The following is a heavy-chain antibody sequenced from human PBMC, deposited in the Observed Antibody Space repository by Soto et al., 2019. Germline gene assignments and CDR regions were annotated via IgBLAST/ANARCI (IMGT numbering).Heavy chain of an antibody. V-gene: IGHV3-30-3*02. CDR2: ISYDGSNK. Sequence: QVQLVESGGGVVQPGRSLRLSCAASGFTFSSYAMHWVRQAPGKGLEWVAVISYDGSNKYYADTVKGRFTISRDNSKKTLYLQTNSLRAEDTAVYYCAKTPRGQWELPYYYYGMDVWGHGTTVTVSS. J-gene: IGHJ6*02. D-gene: IGHD1-26*01. CDR3: AKTPRGQWELPYYYYGMDV. CDR1: GFTFSSYA.